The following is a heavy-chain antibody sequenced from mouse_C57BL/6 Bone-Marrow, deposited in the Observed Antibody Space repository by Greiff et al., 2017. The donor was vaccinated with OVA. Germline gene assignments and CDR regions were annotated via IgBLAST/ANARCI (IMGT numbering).Heavy chain of an antibody. Sequence: VQLQHPGAELVMPGASVKLSCKASGYTFTSYWMHWVKQRPGQGLEWIGEIDPSDSYTNYNQKFKGKSTLTVDKSSSTAYMQLSSLTSEDSAVYYCARLYDYDGMDYWGQGTSVTVSS. D-gene: IGHD2-10*02. J-gene: IGHJ4*01. V-gene: IGHV1-69*01. CDR1: GYTFTSYW. CDR3: ARLYDYDGMDY. CDR2: IDPSDSYT.